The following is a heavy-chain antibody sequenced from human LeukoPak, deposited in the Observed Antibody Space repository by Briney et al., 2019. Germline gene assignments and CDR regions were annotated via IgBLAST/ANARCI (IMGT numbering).Heavy chain of an antibody. V-gene: IGHV4-30-4*01. J-gene: IGHJ4*02. Sequence: RPSETLSLTCTVSGASIRSGDYYWSWIRQPPGKGLEWIGYIYDSGSTYYNPSLKSRITISVDTSENRFSLKLSSVTATDTAVYYCARDTMGTTTFDYWGQGTLVTVSS. CDR1: GASIRSGDYY. CDR2: IYDSGST. D-gene: IGHD3-10*01. CDR3: ARDTMGTTTFDY.